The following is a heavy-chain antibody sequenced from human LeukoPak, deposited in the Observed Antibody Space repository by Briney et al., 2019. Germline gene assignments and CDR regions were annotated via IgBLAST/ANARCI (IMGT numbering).Heavy chain of an antibody. J-gene: IGHJ6*03. D-gene: IGHD1-26*01. CDR1: GGTFSSYA. Sequence: SVKVSCKASGGTFSSYAISWVRQAPGQGLEWMGRIIPIFGTANYAQKFQGRVTITTDESTSTAYMELSSLRSEDTAVYYCARVSWEEVAYYYMHVWGKGTTVTVSS. CDR3: ARVSWEEVAYYYMHV. V-gene: IGHV1-69*05. CDR2: IIPIFGTA.